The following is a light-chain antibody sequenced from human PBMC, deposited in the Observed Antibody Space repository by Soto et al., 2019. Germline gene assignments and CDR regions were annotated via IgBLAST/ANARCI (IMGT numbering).Light chain of an antibody. CDR2: GAS. CDR1: HSIHSSF. V-gene: IGKV3-20*01. CDR3: QQYDTSPYT. Sequence: EVVLTQSPGTLSLSPGERASLSCRASHSIHSSFLAWYQQKPGQAPRLLIYGASSRATDIPDRFSGGGSGTDFTLTVSRLEPEDFAVYYCQQYDTSPYTFGQGTNLEI. J-gene: IGKJ2*01.